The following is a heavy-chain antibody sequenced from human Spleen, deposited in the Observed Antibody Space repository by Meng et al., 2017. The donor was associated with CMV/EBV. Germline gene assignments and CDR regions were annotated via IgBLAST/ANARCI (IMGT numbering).Heavy chain of an antibody. CDR3: AKDLGKTTKENWFDP. CDR2: ISGSADST. D-gene: IGHD3-16*01. Sequence: GGSLRLSCAVSRFSFSSYVMSWVRQAPGKGLEWVSVISGSADSTYYAGSVKGRFTISRDNSKSTLYLQMNSLRAEDTAVYYCAKDLGKTTKENWFDPWGQGTLVTVSS. V-gene: IGHV3-23*01. J-gene: IGHJ5*02. CDR1: RFSFSSYV.